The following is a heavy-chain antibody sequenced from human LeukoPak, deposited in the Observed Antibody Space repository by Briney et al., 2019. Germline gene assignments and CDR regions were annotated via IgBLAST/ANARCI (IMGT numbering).Heavy chain of an antibody. CDR3: AKDRYYDIRGRLDP. D-gene: IGHD3-10*02. J-gene: IGHJ5*02. CDR2: ISDDGSTK. CDR1: GFTFSFYG. V-gene: IGHV3-30*18. Sequence: PGTSLRLSCAASGFTFSFYGIHWVRQAPGKGLEWVAVISDDGSTKYCSDSVKGRFTVSRDNSKDTLYLQMNSLTTEDTAVYYCAKDRYYDIRGRLDPWGQGTLVTVSS.